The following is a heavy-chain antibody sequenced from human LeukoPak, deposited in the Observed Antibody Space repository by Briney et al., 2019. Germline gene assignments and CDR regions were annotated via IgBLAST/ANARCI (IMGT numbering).Heavy chain of an antibody. D-gene: IGHD2-21*01. CDR2: ISSSSSYI. Sequence: GGSLRLSCAASGFTFSSYSMNWVRQAPGKGLEWVSSISSSSSYIYYADSVKGRFTISRDNAKNSPYLQMNSLRAEDTAVYYCARAPAFIPNWFDPWGQGTLVTVSS. CDR1: GFTFSSYS. J-gene: IGHJ5*02. CDR3: ARAPAFIPNWFDP. V-gene: IGHV3-21*01.